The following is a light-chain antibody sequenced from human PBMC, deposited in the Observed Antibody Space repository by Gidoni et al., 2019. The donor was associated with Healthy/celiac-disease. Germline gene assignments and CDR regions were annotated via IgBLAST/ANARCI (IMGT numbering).Light chain of an antibody. CDR3: LQRSNWIT. CDR2: DAP. J-gene: IGKJ5*01. CDR1: QSVSSY. V-gene: IGKV3-11*01. Sequence: EIVLTQSPATLSLSPGERATLSCRASQSVSSYLAWYQQKPGQAPRLLIYDAPNRATGIPARFSGSGSGTDFTLTISSLEPEDFAVYYCLQRSNWITFGQGTRLEIK.